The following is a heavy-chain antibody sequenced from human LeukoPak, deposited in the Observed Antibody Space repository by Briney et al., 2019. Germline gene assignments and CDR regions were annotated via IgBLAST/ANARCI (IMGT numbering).Heavy chain of an antibody. CDR3: AKDRPNGMDV. CDR1: GFTFDDYA. Sequence: PGRSLRLSCAASGFTFDDYAMHWVRQAPGKGLEWVSGISWNSGSIGYADSVKGRFTISRDNAKNSLYLQMNSLRAEDTAVYYCAKDRPNGMDVRGQGTTVTVSS. J-gene: IGHJ6*02. CDR2: ISWNSGSI. V-gene: IGHV3-9*01.